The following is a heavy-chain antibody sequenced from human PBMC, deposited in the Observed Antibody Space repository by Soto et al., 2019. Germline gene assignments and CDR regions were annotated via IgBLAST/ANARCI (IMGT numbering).Heavy chain of an antibody. CDR3: ARWGTTGGLDV. CDR1: GFTFRSYV. CDR2: TSYDGSDK. D-gene: IGHD3-16*01. J-gene: IGHJ1*01. Sequence: SVGGVVQPGTSLRVSCVGSGFTFRSYVIHWVRQAPGKGLEWVALTSYDGSDKYYDDSVRGRFTISRDNSRNTVDLQMDSLRLEDTALYYCARWGTTGGLDVWGQGTLVSVSS. V-gene: IGHV3-30*19.